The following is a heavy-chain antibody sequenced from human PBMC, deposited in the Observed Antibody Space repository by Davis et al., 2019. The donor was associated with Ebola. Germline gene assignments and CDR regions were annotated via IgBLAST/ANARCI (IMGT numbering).Heavy chain of an antibody. V-gene: IGHV3-48*02. CDR1: GFTSSGPT. CDR2: INSNSGST. Sequence: PGGSLRLSCAASGFTSSGPTMTRVREAPGKGLEWVSDINSNSGSTYYTDSVKGRFTISRDNTKNSLFLQMNGLRDEDTAVYYCARGAGTGYYDAWGPGTLVTVSS. J-gene: IGHJ4*02. CDR3: ARGAGTGYYDA. D-gene: IGHD1-1*01.